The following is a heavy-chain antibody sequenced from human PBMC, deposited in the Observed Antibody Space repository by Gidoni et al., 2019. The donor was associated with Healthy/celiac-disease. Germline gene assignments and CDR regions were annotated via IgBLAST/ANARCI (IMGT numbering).Heavy chain of an antibody. J-gene: IGHJ4*02. CDR3: ARVSGDSSGYYSD. Sequence: QVQLVESGGGVVQPGRSLRLSCAASGFTFSSYAMHWVRQAPGKGLEWVEVISYEGSNKYDADSVKGRFTISRDNSKNTLDLQMNSLRAEDTAVYYCARVSGDSSGYYSDWGQGTLVTVSS. CDR2: ISYEGSNK. CDR1: GFTFSSYA. V-gene: IGHV3-30-3*01. D-gene: IGHD3-22*01.